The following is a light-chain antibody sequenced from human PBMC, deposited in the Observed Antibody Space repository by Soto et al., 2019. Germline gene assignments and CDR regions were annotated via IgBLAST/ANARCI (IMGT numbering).Light chain of an antibody. CDR2: GAS. J-gene: IGKJ1*01. V-gene: IGKV3D-15*01. CDR3: QQYRSWPRT. Sequence: EMVMPQSPDTLSVSPGERATLSCRASQSVSSYLAWYQQKPGQAPRLLIYGASNRATGIPARFSGRGSGTEFTLTISSLRPEDFGVYYCQQYRSWPRTFGQGTKVDIK. CDR1: QSVSSY.